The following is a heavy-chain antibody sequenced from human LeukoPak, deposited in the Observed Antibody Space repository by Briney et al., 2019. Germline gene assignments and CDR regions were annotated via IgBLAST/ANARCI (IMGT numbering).Heavy chain of an antibody. CDR2: IRYDGSNK. J-gene: IGHJ6*03. Sequence: GGSLRLSCAVSGFTFSSYGMHWVRQAPGKGLEWVAFIRYDGSNKYYADSVKGRFTISRDNSKNTLYLQMNSLRAEDTAVYYCAKTATPGYYYYYMDVWGKGTTVTVSS. D-gene: IGHD2-15*01. CDR1: GFTFSSYG. V-gene: IGHV3-30*02. CDR3: AKTATPGYYYYYMDV.